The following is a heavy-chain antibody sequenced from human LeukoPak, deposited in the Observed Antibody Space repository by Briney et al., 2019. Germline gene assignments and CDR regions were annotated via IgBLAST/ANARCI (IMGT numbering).Heavy chain of an antibody. D-gene: IGHD3-3*01. CDR1: GFTFSSYA. V-gene: IGHV3-30*04. J-gene: IGHJ4*02. CDR2: ISYDGSNK. Sequence: GRSLRLSCAASGFTFSSYAMHWVRQAPGKGLEWVAVISYDGSNKYYADSVKGRFTISRDNSKNTLYLQMNSLRAEDTAVYYCARARAGEWSPFDYWGQGTLVTVSS. CDR3: ARARAGEWSPFDY.